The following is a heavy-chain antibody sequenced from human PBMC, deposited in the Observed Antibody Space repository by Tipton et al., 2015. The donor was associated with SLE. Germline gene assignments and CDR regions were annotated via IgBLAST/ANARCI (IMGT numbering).Heavy chain of an antibody. D-gene: IGHD1-7*01. CDR3: ARATDWNLSPDV. Sequence: TLSLTCTVSGGSISSGGYYWTWIRQLPGKGLEWIGYIYYSGNTYYNPPLGSRLTISVDTSKDQFSLRLTSVTAADTAVYYYARATDWNLSPDVWGKGTTVTVSS. CDR1: GGSISSGGYY. J-gene: IGHJ6*04. V-gene: IGHV4-31*03. CDR2: IYYSGNT.